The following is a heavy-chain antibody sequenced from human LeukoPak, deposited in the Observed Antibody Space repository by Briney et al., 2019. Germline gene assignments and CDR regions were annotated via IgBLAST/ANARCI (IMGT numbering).Heavy chain of an antibody. J-gene: IGHJ4*02. V-gene: IGHV3-33*01. Sequence: PGGSLRLSCAASGFTFSSYGMHWVRQAPGKGLEWVAVIWYDGSEKYYADSVKGRFTISRDSSKNTPYLQMSSLRVEDTAVYYCARGYDFWSGAFDYWGQGTLVTVSS. CDR2: IWYDGSEK. CDR3: ARGYDFWSGAFDY. D-gene: IGHD3-3*01. CDR1: GFTFSSYG.